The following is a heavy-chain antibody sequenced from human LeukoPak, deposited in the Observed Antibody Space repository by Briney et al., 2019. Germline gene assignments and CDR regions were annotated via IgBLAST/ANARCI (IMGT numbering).Heavy chain of an antibody. V-gene: IGHV3-30-3*01. CDR2: MSSDGNTQ. CDR3: ARRRIVGSTDDAFDI. Sequence: PGGSLRLSCAASGFTFGSYAMHWVRQAPGKGLDWAAVMSSDGNTQYYADSVKGRFTISRDNSNNTLYLQMNSLRADDTAIYYCARRRIVGSTDDAFDIWGQGPMVTVSS. CDR1: GFTFGSYA. D-gene: IGHD1-26*01. J-gene: IGHJ3*02.